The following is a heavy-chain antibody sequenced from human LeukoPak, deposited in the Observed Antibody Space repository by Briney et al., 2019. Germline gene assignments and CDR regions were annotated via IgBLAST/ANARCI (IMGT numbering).Heavy chain of an antibody. CDR2: INPNSGGT. V-gene: IGHV1-2*02. CDR3: ARVAELTGSLYYYYYMGV. Sequence: ASVKVSCKASGYTFTGYYMHWVRQAPGQGLEWMGWINPNSGGTNYAQKFQGRVTMTRDTSISTAYMELSRLRSDDTAVYYCARVAELTGSLYYYYYMGVWGKGTTVTVSS. D-gene: IGHD1-7*01. J-gene: IGHJ6*03. CDR1: GYTFTGYY.